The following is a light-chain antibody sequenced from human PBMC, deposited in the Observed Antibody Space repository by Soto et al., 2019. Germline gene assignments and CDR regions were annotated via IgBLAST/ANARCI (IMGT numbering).Light chain of an antibody. Sequence: DIQMTQSPSSLSASVGDRVTITCRASQTISTYLNWYQQKPGKAPKLLIYAASSLQSGVPSRFSGSGSGADFTLTISSLQPEDFATYYCQQSIGIPYTFGQGTNLEIK. J-gene: IGKJ2*01. V-gene: IGKV1-39*01. CDR2: AAS. CDR1: QTISTY. CDR3: QQSIGIPYT.